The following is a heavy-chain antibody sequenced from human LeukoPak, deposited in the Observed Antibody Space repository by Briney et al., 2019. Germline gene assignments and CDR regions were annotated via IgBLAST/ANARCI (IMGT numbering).Heavy chain of an antibody. J-gene: IGHJ4*02. CDR2: NSGRA. CDR1: GGSISSNSYY. CDR3: ARHKGSWAYCGGDCYSGYFDY. D-gene: IGHD2-21*02. V-gene: IGHV4-39*01. Sequence: PSETLSLTCTVSGGSISSNSYYWGWTRHPPGKGLEWIGSNSGRANYNPSLKSRATISVDTSKNQFSLKLGSLTGADTAVYYGARHKGSWAYCGGDCYSGYFDYWGQGTLVTVSS.